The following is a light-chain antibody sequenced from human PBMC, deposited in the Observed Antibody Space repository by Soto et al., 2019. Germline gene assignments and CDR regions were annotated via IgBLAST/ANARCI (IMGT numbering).Light chain of an antibody. J-gene: IGKJ5*01. CDR1: QSVNTN. CDR3: HQYHEWPLT. Sequence: EIVMTQSPVTLSVSPGERATVSCKTSQSVNTNLAWYQQKPGQVPRLLIYGPSTRAIGIPDRFSGSGSGAEFTLTLTRLPSEDFAVYSLHQYHEWPLTFGQGTRLEIK. V-gene: IGKV3-15*01. CDR2: GPS.